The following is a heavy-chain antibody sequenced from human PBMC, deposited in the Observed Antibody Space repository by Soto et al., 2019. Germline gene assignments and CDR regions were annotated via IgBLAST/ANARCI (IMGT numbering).Heavy chain of an antibody. CDR3: AKDTSKYSNNWPAYYGLDV. V-gene: IGHV3-30*18. D-gene: IGHD1-1*01. J-gene: IGHJ6*02. Sequence: QVQLVESGGGVVQPGRSLRLSCAASGFTFSSFGMHWVRQAPGKGLEWVAVISFDGSNKYYADSVKGRFTISRDNSKNTLSLQMNSLKAEDTAVYYCAKDTSKYSNNWPAYYGLDVWGQGTTVIVSS. CDR2: ISFDGSNK. CDR1: GFTFSSFG.